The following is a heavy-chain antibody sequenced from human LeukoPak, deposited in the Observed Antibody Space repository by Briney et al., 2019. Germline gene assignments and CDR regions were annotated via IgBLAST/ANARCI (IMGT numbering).Heavy chain of an antibody. D-gene: IGHD3-10*01. Sequence: GGSLRLSCTASGFTFGDYAMSWFRQAPGKGLKWVGFIRSKAYGGTTEYAASVKGRFTISRDDSKSIAYLQMNSLKTEDTAVYYCTRVPTVRGVILHGMDVWGQGTTVTVSS. J-gene: IGHJ6*02. V-gene: IGHV3-49*03. CDR1: GFTFGDYA. CDR2: IRSKAYGGTT. CDR3: TRVPTVRGVILHGMDV.